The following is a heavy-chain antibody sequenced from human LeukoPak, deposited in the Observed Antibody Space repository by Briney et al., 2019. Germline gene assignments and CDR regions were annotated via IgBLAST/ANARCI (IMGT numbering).Heavy chain of an antibody. CDR3: AREIAAAGTGSV. CDR2: IIPIFGTA. D-gene: IGHD6-13*01. CDR1: GGTFSSYA. J-gene: IGHJ4*02. V-gene: IGHV1-69*05. Sequence: SVKVSCKASGGTFSSYAISWVRQAPGQGLEWMGRIIPIFGTANYAQKFQGRVTITTDESTSTAYMELSSLRSEDTAVYYCAREIAAAGTGSVWGQGTLVTVSS.